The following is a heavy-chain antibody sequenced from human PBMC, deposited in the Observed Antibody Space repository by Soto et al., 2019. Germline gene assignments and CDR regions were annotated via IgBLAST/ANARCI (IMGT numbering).Heavy chain of an antibody. V-gene: IGHV3-33*01. D-gene: IGHD4-17*01. CDR1: GFTFSSYC. J-gene: IGHJ6*02. Sequence: GGSLRLSCAASGFTFSSYCMHWVRQAPGKGLEWVAVIWYDGSNKYYADSVKGRFTISRDNSKNTLYLQMNSLRAEDTAVYYCARDRGATDYGDYDDYYGMDVWGQGTTVTVSS. CDR2: IWYDGSNK. CDR3: ARDRGATDYGDYDDYYGMDV.